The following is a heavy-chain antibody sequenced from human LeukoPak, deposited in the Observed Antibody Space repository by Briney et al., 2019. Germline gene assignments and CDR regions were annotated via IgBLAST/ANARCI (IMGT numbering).Heavy chain of an antibody. CDR2: IRYDGSNK. CDR1: RFTFSSYG. J-gene: IGHJ6*04. Sequence: GGSLRLSCAASRFTFSSYGMHWVRQAPGKGLEWVAVIRYDGSNKYYADSLKGRFTISRDNSKNTLYLQMNSLRAEDTAVYYCARDILWFGERFYGMDVWGKGTTVTVSS. V-gene: IGHV3-33*01. CDR3: ARDILWFGERFYGMDV. D-gene: IGHD3-10*01.